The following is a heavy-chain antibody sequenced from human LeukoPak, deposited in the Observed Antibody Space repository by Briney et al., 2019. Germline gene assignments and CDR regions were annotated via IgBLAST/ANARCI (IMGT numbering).Heavy chain of an antibody. CDR3: ARTEEFDY. V-gene: IGHV1-2*06. Sequence: ASVKVSCKASGYTFTGYYMHWVRQAPGQGLEWMGRINPNSGGINYAQKFHGRVTMPRATPISTAYMELSRLRCDDTAVYYCARTEEFDYWGQGTLVSVSS. CDR1: GYTFTGYY. CDR2: INPNSGGI. J-gene: IGHJ4*02.